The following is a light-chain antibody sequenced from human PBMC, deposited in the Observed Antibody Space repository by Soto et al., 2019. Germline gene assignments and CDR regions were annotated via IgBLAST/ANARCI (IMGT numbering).Light chain of an antibody. Sequence: DIQMTQSPSTLSASVGDRVTITCRASQSISSWLAWYQQKPGKAPKLLIYDASSLESGVPSRFSGSGSGTEFTLTISSLQPDDFATYYYQQYNSYSGTFGGGTKVDIK. CDR2: DAS. CDR1: QSISSW. J-gene: IGKJ4*01. V-gene: IGKV1-5*01. CDR3: QQYNSYSGT.